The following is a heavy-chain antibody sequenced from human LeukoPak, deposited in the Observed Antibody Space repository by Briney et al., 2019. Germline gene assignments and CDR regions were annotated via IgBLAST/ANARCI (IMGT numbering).Heavy chain of an antibody. Sequence: GGSLRLSCAASGFTFDDYAMHWVRQAPGKGLEWVSLISGDGGSTYYADSVKGRFTISRDNSKNSLYLQMNSLRTEDTALYYCAKDMVGDYYDSSGPIDYWGQGTLVTVSS. CDR2: ISGDGGST. V-gene: IGHV3-43*02. CDR1: GFTFDDYA. J-gene: IGHJ4*02. D-gene: IGHD3-22*01. CDR3: AKDMVGDYYDSSGPIDY.